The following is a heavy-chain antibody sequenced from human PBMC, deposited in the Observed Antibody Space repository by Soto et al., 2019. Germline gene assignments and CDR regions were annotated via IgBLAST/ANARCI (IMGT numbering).Heavy chain of an antibody. CDR2: INYSGST. CDR3: ARPVNYYYYYMDV. CDR1: VGSISSSTSY. Sequence: SETLSLTCTVSVGSISSSTSYWGWIRQPPGKGLEWIGSINYSGSTYYSPSLKSRVTISADTSKNQFSLKLSSVTAADTAVYYCARPVNYYYYYMDVWGKGTMVTVSS. V-gene: IGHV4-39*01. J-gene: IGHJ6*03.